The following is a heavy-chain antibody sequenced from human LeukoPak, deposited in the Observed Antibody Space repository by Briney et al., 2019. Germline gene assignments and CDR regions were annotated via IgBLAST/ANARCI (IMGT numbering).Heavy chain of an antibody. D-gene: IGHD3-10*01. Sequence: SETLSLTCAVYGGSFSDYYWNWIRQPPGKGLEWIGEINQSGTTNYNPSLKNRLTISLDTSKNHFFLKLTSATAADTALYYCAGGATPGVFWGQGILVTVSS. CDR3: AGGATPGVF. J-gene: IGHJ4*02. CDR1: GGSFSDYY. CDR2: INQSGTT. V-gene: IGHV4-34*01.